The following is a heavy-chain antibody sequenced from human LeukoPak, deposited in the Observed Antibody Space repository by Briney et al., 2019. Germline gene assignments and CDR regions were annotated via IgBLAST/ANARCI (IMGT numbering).Heavy chain of an antibody. Sequence: ASVKVSCKASGYTFTTYYIHWVRQAPGQGLEWVGIINPSGGSTGYAQKFQGRVTMTRDMSTSTVYMELSSLRSEDTAVYYCARDPGVVVAATRDYYFDYWGQGTLVTVSS. CDR3: ARDPGVVVAATRDYYFDY. CDR2: INPSGGST. V-gene: IGHV1-46*01. CDR1: GYTFTTYY. J-gene: IGHJ4*02. D-gene: IGHD2-15*01.